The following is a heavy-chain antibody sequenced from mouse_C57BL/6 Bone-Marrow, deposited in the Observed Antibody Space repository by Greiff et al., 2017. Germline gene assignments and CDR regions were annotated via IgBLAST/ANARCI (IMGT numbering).Heavy chain of an antibody. CDR2: ISYDGSN. CDR3: ARGDLYFDY. J-gene: IGHJ2*01. D-gene: IGHD3-3*01. Sequence: EVKLMESGPGLVKPSQSLSLTCSVTGYSITSGYYWNWIRQFPGNKLEWMGYISYDGSNNYNPSLKNRISITRDTSKNQFFLKLNSVTTEDTATYYCARGDLYFDYWGQGTTLTVSS. V-gene: IGHV3-6*01. CDR1: GYSITSGYY.